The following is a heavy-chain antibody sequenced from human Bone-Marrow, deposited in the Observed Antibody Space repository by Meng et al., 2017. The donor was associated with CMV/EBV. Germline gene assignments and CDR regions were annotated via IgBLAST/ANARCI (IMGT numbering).Heavy chain of an antibody. CDR1: GFTFSSYA. J-gene: IGHJ4*02. V-gene: IGHV3-23*03. CDR3: AKDGRGSSGAYYFDY. CDR2: IYSGGSST. D-gene: IGHD6-6*01. Sequence: GESLKISCAASGFTFSSYAMSWVRQAPGKGLEWVSVIYSGGSSTYYADSVKGRFTISRGNSKTSLYLQMNSLRTEDTALYYCAKDGRGSSGAYYFDYWGQGTLVTVSS.